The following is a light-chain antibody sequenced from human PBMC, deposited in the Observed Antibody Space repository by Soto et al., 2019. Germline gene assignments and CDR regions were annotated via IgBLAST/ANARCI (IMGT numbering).Light chain of an antibody. CDR3: QQYENLPIN. CDR1: QDSSNY. CDR2: DAF. V-gene: IGKV1-33*01. Sequence: DIQMTQSPSSLSASVGDRVTITCQASQDSSNYLNWYQQKPGKAPKLLIFDAFSLETGVPSRFSGSGSGTDFTFTISSLQPEDRATSYCQQYENLPINVGQGTRLESK. J-gene: IGKJ5*01.